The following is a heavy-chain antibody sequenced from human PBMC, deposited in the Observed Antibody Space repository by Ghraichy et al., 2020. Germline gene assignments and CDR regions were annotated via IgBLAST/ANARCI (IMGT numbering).Heavy chain of an antibody. Sequence: SETLSLTCTVSGGSISSYYWSWIRQHPGKGLEWIGYIYYSGSTNYNPSLKSRVYISVDTYRNQFSLKLSSVTAADTAVYYCARSRYSGYDGFDYGGQGTLVTVSS. D-gene: IGHD5-12*01. CDR1: GGSISSYY. V-gene: IGHV4-59*01. J-gene: IGHJ4*02. CDR3: ARSRYSGYDGFDY. CDR2: IYYSGST.